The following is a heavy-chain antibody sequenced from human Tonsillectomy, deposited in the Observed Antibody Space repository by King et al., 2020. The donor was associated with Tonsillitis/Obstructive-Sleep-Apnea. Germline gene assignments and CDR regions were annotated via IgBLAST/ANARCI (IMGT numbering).Heavy chain of an antibody. CDR3: ANGPXSNYVGGVDY. D-gene: IGHD3-16*01. V-gene: IGHV3-9*01. Sequence: QLVQSGGGLVQPGRSLRLSCAASGFTFDDHAMHWVRQAPGKGLEWVSGIXWNSGSIVYAVSVKGRFTILRDNAKNFLYLQMNSLRVEDTAFYYCANGPXSNYVGGVDYWGQGXLXTVSS. CDR2: IXWNSGSI. J-gene: IGHJ4*02. CDR1: GFTFDDHA.